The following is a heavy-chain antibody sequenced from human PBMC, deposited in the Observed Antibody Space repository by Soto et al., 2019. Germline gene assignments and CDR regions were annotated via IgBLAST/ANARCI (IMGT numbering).Heavy chain of an antibody. CDR3: ASNSAGIAARPLGS. J-gene: IGHJ5*02. CDR2: INHSGST. CDR1: GGSFSGYY. V-gene: IGHV4-34*01. Sequence: PSETLSLTCAVYGGSFSGYYWSWIRQPPGKGLEWIGEINHSGSTNYNPSLKSRVTISVDTSKNQFSLKLSSVTAADTAVYYCASNSAGIAARPLGSWGQGTLVTVSS. D-gene: IGHD6-6*01.